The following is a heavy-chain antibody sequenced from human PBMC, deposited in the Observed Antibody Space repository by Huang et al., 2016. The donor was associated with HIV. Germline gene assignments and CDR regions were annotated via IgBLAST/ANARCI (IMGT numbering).Heavy chain of an antibody. V-gene: IGHV5-51*01. CDR3: ARQGLWLPPTDPFDY. CDR1: GYTFDSYW. D-gene: IGHD3-10*01. CDR2: IYPGDSDT. Sequence: EVHLVQSGAEVKEPGESLKISCQASGYTFDSYWIDWVRQMPGKGLEWMGVIYPGDSDTGYYPSFQGQVTIAADLSINTAYLQWSSLKASDTAIYFCARQGLWLPPTDPFDYWGQGTPVTVSA. J-gene: IGHJ4*02.